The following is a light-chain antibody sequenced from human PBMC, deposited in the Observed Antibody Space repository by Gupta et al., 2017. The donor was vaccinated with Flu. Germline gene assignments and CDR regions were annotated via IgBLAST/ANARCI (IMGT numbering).Light chain of an antibody. CDR3: LLSFGGAFWV. CDR1: TGAVSAGHF. J-gene: IGLJ3*02. CDR2: DTN. V-gene: IGLV7-46*01. Sequence: QAVVSQEPSLTVSPGRKATLTCGSSTGAVSAGHFPYWFQQRPGQAPRALIFDTNNRLSSTPARFSGSLLGGKAALTLSGARPEDEAEYYCLLSFGGAFWVFGGGTRLTVL.